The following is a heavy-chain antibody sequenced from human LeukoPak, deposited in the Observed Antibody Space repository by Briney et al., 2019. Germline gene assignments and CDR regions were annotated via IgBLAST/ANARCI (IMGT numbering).Heavy chain of an antibody. CDR2: ISSSDNTI. Sequence: GGSLRLSCSASGFAFSIYSMNWVRQAPGKGLEWVSYISSSDNTIYYADSVKGRFTISRDNAKNSLSLQMDSLRAEDTAVYFCARAAAVNYYYYYMDVWGKRTTVTVSS. CDR1: GFAFSIYS. J-gene: IGHJ6*03. CDR3: ARAAAVNYYYYYMDV. D-gene: IGHD6-25*01. V-gene: IGHV3-48*01.